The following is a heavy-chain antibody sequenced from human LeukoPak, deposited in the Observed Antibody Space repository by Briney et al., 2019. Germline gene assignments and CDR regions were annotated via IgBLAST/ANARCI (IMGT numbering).Heavy chain of an antibody. J-gene: IGHJ4*02. Sequence: GGSLRLSCAASGFIVSSNYMSWVRQAPGKGLEWVSVIYSGGSTYYADSVKGRFTISRDNAKNTLYLQMNSLRVEDTAVYYCASAVVPDYWGQGTLVTVSS. CDR1: GFIVSSNY. V-gene: IGHV3-66*01. CDR3: ASAVVPDY. D-gene: IGHD6-19*01. CDR2: IYSGGST.